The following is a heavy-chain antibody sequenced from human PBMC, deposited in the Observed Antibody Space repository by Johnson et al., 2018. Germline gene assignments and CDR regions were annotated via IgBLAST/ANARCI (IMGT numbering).Heavy chain of an antibody. Sequence: EVQLVESGGGLVQPGGSLRLSCAASGFTFSSYHMNWVRQAPGTGLEWVSSLSSSSGYIYYPDSVRGRFTISIDNAKNSLYLQMNSLRAEDTAVYYCARDVSKYGDYNYGMDVWGQGTTVTVSS. J-gene: IGHJ6*02. V-gene: IGHV3-21*01. CDR2: LSSSSGYI. CDR3: ARDVSKYGDYNYGMDV. CDR1: GFTFSSYH. D-gene: IGHD4-17*01.